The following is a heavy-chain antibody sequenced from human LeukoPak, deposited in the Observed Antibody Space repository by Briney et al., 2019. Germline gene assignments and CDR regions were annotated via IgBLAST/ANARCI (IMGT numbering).Heavy chain of an antibody. CDR3: ARVLSSGYYRDAFDI. CDR2: IYHSGST. J-gene: IGHJ3*02. CDR1: GYSISSGYY. Sequence: SETLSLTCTVSGYSISSGYYWGWIRQPPGKGLEWIGSIYHSGSTYYNPSLKSRVTISVDTSKNQFSLKLSSVTAADTAVYYCARVLSSGYYRDAFDIWGQGTMVTVSS. D-gene: IGHD3-22*01. V-gene: IGHV4-38-2*02.